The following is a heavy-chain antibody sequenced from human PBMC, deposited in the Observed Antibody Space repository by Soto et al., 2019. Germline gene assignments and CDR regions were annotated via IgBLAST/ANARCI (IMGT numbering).Heavy chain of an antibody. CDR1: GFTFSSYG. Sequence: GGSLRLSCAASGFTFSSYGMHWVRQAPGKGLEWVAVISYDGSNKYYADSVKGRFTISRDNSKNTLYLQMNSLRAEDTAVYYCAKAEGYYYGSGSYYSRHYFDYWGQGTLVTVSS. CDR3: AKAEGYYYGSGSYYSRHYFDY. D-gene: IGHD3-10*01. J-gene: IGHJ4*02. CDR2: ISYDGSNK. V-gene: IGHV3-30*18.